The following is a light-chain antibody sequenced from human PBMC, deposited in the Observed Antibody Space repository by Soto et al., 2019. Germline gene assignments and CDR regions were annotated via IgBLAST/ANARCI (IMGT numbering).Light chain of an antibody. CDR2: EVI. CDR3: SSYTSGNTAVS. Sequence: QSALTQPASVSGSPGQSITISCTGTSGDIGTYNYVSWYQQYPGRPPRLIIYEVINRPSGISYRFSGSKSGNTASLTISGLQAEDEAHYYCSSYTSGNTAVSFGGGTKVTVL. CDR1: SGDIGTYNY. J-gene: IGLJ2*01. V-gene: IGLV2-14*01.